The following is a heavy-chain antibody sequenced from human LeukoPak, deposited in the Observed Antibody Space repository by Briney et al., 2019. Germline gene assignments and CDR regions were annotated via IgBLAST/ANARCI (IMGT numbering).Heavy chain of an antibody. V-gene: IGHV1-69*04. Sequence: GSSVKVSCKASGGTFSSYAISWVRQAPGQGLEWMGRIIPILGIANYAQKFQGRVTITADKSTSTAYMELSSLRSEDTAVYYCARDVVTGNYYYYYGMDVWGQGTTVTVSS. CDR3: ARDVVTGNYYYYYGMDV. J-gene: IGHJ6*02. D-gene: IGHD7-27*01. CDR1: GGTFSSYA. CDR2: IIPILGIA.